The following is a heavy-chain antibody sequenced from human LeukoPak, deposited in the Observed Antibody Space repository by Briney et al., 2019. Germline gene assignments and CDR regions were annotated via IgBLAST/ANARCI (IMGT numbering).Heavy chain of an antibody. CDR1: GFTVSSNY. V-gene: IGHV3-53*01. J-gene: IGHJ4*02. D-gene: IGHD1-20*01. CDR2: IYSGGST. CDR3: ARVLTGTTLGFDY. Sequence: GGSLRLSCAASGFTVSSNYMSWVRQAPGKGLEWVSVIYSGGSTYYADSVKGRFTISRDNSKNTLYLQMNSLRAEDTAVYYCARVLTGTTLGFDYWGQGTLVTVSS.